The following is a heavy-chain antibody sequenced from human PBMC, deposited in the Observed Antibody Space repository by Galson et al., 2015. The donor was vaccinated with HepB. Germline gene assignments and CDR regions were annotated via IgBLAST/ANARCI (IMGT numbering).Heavy chain of an antibody. CDR2: ISSYRGHK. V-gene: IGHV3-74*01. CDR3: ARGSSDWYGLDY. Sequence: SLRLSCAASGFTFSSYWIHWVRQVPGKGLVWVSRISSYRGHKNYADSVQGPFTISRDNDKNTLFLQMNSLSADDTAVYYCARGSSDWYGLDYWGQGILVTVSS. J-gene: IGHJ4*02. D-gene: IGHD6-19*01. CDR1: GFTFSSYW.